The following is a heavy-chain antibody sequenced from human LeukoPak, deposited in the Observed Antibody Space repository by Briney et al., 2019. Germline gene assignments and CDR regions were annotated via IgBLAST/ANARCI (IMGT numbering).Heavy chain of an antibody. CDR3: ARDVGDFWSGYFEIETTDY. Sequence: ASVKVSCKASGYTFINYGVTWVRQAPGQGLEWMGWISASNGNTNYAQKLQGRVTMTTDTSTSTAYMELRSLRSDDTAVYYCARDVGDFWSGYFEIETTDYWGQGTLVTVSS. CDR2: ISASNGNT. CDR1: GYTFINYG. J-gene: IGHJ4*02. V-gene: IGHV1-18*01. D-gene: IGHD3-3*01.